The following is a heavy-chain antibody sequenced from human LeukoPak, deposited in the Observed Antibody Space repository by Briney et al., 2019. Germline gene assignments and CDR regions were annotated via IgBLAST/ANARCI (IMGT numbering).Heavy chain of an antibody. CDR1: GFTFSSFA. CDR2: ISGSGAGT. J-gene: IGHJ4*02. D-gene: IGHD2-15*01. CDR3: AKASRADFVVVVAGFEY. V-gene: IGHV3-23*01. Sequence: PGGSLRLSCAASGFTFSSFAMNWVRQAPGKGLDWVSGISGSGAGTYYADSVKGRFTISRDNSKNTLYLQMNSLRDEDTAVYYCAKASRADFVVVVAGFEYWGQGTLVTVSS.